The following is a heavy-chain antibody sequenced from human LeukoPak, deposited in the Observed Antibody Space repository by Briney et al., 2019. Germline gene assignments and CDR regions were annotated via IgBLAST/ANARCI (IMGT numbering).Heavy chain of an antibody. CDR3: AKDRGKYLTWLLEEDFYYYYMDV. D-gene: IGHD3-22*01. Sequence: GGSLRLSCAASGFTFNNFGMRWVRQAPGRGLEWVAFIRYDESNRYYGDSAKGRFTISRDNSKNTLYLQMNSLRGEDTAVYYCAKDRGKYLTWLLEEDFYYYYMDVWGKGTTVTVSS. J-gene: IGHJ6*03. V-gene: IGHV3-30*02. CDR2: IRYDESNR. CDR1: GFTFNNFG.